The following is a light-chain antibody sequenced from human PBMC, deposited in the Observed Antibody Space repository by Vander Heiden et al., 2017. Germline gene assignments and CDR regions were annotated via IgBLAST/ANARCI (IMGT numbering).Light chain of an antibody. J-gene: IGKJ2*01. CDR1: QSVLYSSNNKNY. Sequence: IVTTQPTHSLAVSLGERATINCKSSQSVLYSSNNKNYLAWYQQKPGQPPKLLMYWASTRESGVPDRFSGSGSGTDFTLTISSLQAEDVAVYYCQQYYSTPHTFGQGTKLEIK. V-gene: IGKV4-1*01. CDR2: WAS. CDR3: QQYYSTPHT.